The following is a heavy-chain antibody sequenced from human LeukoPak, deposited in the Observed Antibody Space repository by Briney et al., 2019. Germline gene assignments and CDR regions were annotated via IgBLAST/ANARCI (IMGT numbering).Heavy chain of an antibody. V-gene: IGHV3-33*01. J-gene: IGHJ5*02. CDR3: ARDPDSSGYYSTGGWFDP. D-gene: IGHD3-22*01. Sequence: PGGSLRLSCAASGFTFSSYGMHWVRQAPGKGLEWVAVIWYDGSNKYYADSVKGRFTISRDNSKNTLYLQMNSLRAEDTAVYYCARDPDSSGYYSTGGWFDPRGQGTLVTVSS. CDR1: GFTFSSYG. CDR2: IWYDGSNK.